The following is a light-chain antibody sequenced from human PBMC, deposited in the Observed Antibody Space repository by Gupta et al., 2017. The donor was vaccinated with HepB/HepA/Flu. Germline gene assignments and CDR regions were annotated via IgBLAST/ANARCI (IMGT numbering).Light chain of an antibody. Sequence: DIQMTQSPSTLSASVGDRVTITCRARQSISRWLAWYQQKPGKAPKLLIYKASTLESGVPSRFGGRGSGTEFTPTISSLQPDDFASYYCQQYSTPSVTFGQGTKVEIK. CDR3: QQYSTPSVT. CDR2: KAS. J-gene: IGKJ1*01. CDR1: QSISRW. V-gene: IGKV1-5*03.